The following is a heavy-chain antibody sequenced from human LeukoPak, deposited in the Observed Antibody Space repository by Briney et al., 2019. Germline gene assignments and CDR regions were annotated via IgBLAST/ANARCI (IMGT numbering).Heavy chain of an antibody. CDR1: GYTFTDYG. V-gene: IGHV1-18*01. CDR2: ISGYNDDT. CDR3: ARDAKFPSGSHYQAFDR. D-gene: IGHD1-26*01. Sequence: GASVKVSCKASGYTFTDYGVSWVRRAPGQGLEWMGWISGYNDDTRYSRGFQDRLTMTTDTSTSTAYMELSSLRSDDTAVYYCARDAKFPSGSHYQAFDRWGQGTLVTVSS. J-gene: IGHJ4*02.